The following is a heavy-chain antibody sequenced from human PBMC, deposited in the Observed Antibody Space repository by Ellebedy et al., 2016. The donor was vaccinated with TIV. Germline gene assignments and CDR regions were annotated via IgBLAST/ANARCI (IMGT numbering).Heavy chain of an antibody. CDR1: GYTFTSYF. D-gene: IGHD3-22*01. J-gene: IGHJ1*01. CDR2: INPSVGST. V-gene: IGHV1-46*04. Sequence: AASVKVSCKASGYTFTSYFMHWVRQAPGQGLEWMGIINPSVGSTTYAQKLQGRVTMTRDTFTSTVYMELSSLRSEDTAVYYCARGGQPRYYDSSGAPEYFQHWGQGTLVTVSS. CDR3: ARGGQPRYYDSSGAPEYFQH.